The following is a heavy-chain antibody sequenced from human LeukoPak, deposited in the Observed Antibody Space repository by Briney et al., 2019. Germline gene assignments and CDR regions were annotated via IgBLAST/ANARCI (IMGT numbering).Heavy chain of an antibody. CDR3: ASLIAVAGTGGYYYYMDV. Sequence: PGGSLRLSCAASGFTFDDYGMSWVRHAPGKGLEWVSGINWNGGSTGYADSVKGRFTISRDNAKNSLYLQMNSLRAEDTALYYCASLIAVAGTGGYYYYMDVWGKGTTVTVSS. V-gene: IGHV3-20*04. CDR1: GFTFDDYG. D-gene: IGHD6-19*01. CDR2: INWNGGST. J-gene: IGHJ6*03.